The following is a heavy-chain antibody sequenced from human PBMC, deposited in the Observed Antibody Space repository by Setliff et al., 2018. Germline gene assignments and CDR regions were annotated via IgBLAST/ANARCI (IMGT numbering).Heavy chain of an antibody. D-gene: IGHD6-13*01. CDR1: GGSFSNYY. CDR3: VRESRSTWYRRDF. J-gene: IGHJ4*02. Sequence: PSETLSLTCTVYGGSFSNYYWSWIRQPPGKGLEWIGEINHSGSTNYNPSLTSRVTISVDTSKNQFSLKLSSVTAADTAVYYCVRESRSTWYRRDFWGQGTLVTVSS. V-gene: IGHV4-34*01. CDR2: INHSGST.